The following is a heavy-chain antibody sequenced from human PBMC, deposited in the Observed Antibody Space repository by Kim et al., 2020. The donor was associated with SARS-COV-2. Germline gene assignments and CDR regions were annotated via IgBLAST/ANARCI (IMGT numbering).Heavy chain of an antibody. CDR1: GYSISSGYY. CDR3: ARDQGGKLLWFGERPRDYFDY. D-gene: IGHD3-10*01. Sequence: SETLSLTCTVSGYSISSGYYWGWIRQPPGKGLEWIGSIYHSGSTYYNPSLKSRVTISVDTSKNQFSLKLSSVTAADTAVYYCARDQGGKLLWFGERPRDYFDYWGQGTLVTVSS. V-gene: IGHV4-38-2*02. CDR2: IYHSGST. J-gene: IGHJ4*02.